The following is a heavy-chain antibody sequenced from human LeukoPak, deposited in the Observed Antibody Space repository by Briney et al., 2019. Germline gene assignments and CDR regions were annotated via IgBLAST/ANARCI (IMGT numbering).Heavy chain of an antibody. D-gene: IGHD4-17*01. Sequence: GGSLRLSCAASGFTFSSYAMSWVRQAPGKGLEWVSAISGSGGSTYYADSVKGRFTISRDNSKNTLYLQMNSLRAEDTAVYYCAKSLWPEKVTVTIDAFDIWGQGTMVTVSS. CDR2: ISGSGGST. CDR3: AKSLWPEKVTVTIDAFDI. CDR1: GFTFSSYA. V-gene: IGHV3-23*01. J-gene: IGHJ3*02.